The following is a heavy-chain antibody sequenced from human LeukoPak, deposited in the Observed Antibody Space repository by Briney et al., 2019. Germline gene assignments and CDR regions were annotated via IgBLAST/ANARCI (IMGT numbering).Heavy chain of an antibody. Sequence: GGTLRLSCATSGFSVSTNYVTWVRQPPGKGLEWVSVIYNDGSPYYADSVKGRFTISRDNSKDTVYLQMSSLRVEDTAVYYCMDPLAGWGQGTLATVSS. J-gene: IGHJ4*02. CDR2: IYNDGSP. V-gene: IGHV3-53*05. D-gene: IGHD2-2*03. CDR3: MDPLAG. CDR1: GFSVSTNY.